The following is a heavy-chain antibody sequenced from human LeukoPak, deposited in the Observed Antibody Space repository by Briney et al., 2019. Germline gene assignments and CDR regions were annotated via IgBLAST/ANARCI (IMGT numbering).Heavy chain of an antibody. CDR3: ARGPSTVTRRAFDI. CDR1: GGSISSYY. J-gene: IGHJ3*02. Sequence: PSETLSLTCTVSGGSISSYYWSWIRQPAGKGLEWIGRIYTSGSTNYNPSLKSRVTISVDTSKNQFSLKLSSVTAADTAVYYCARGPSTVTRRAFDIWGQGTMVTVSS. CDR2: IYTSGST. D-gene: IGHD4-17*01. V-gene: IGHV4-4*07.